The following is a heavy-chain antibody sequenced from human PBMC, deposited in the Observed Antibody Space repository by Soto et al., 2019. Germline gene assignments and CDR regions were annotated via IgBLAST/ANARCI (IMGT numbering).Heavy chain of an antibody. J-gene: IGHJ4*02. V-gene: IGHV3-73*01. D-gene: IGHD3-22*01. CDR1: GFTFGASA. CDR2: IRSKGDNYAT. CDR3: TERGKYDNRVFDY. Sequence: PGGSLRLSCAASGFTFGASALQWVRQASGKGLEWVGRIRSKGDNYATSYAASVKGRFTISRDDSKNTAYLQMDSLKTDDTAVYYCTERGKYDNRVFDYWSQGTLVTVSS.